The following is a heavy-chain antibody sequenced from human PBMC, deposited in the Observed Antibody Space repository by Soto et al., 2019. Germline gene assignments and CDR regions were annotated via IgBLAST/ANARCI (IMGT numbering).Heavy chain of an antibody. D-gene: IGHD2-2*01. CDR2: ISYDGSNK. Sequence: QVQLVESGGGVVQPGRSLRLSCAASGFTFSSYAMHWVRQAPGKGLEWVAVISYDGSNKYYADSVKGRFTISRDNSKNTLYLQMNSLRAEDTAVYYCARGHQGVPAARLRYYYYGMDVWGQGTTVTVSS. CDR1: GFTFSSYA. V-gene: IGHV3-30-3*01. J-gene: IGHJ6*02. CDR3: ARGHQGVPAARLRYYYYGMDV.